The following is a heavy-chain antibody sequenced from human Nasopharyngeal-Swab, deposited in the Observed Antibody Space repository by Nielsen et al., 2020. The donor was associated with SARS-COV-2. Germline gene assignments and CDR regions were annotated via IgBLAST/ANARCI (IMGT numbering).Heavy chain of an antibody. CDR3: ARQLAGKFGH. V-gene: IGHV4-39*01. J-gene: IGHJ4*02. D-gene: IGHD3-10*01. Sequence: SETLSLTCTVSGGSISSSSYYWGWIRQPPGKGLEWIGSIYYSGSTYYNPSLKSRVTISVDTSKNQFSLKLSSVTAADTAVYYCARQLAGKFGHWGQGTLDTVSS. CDR1: GGSISSSSYY. CDR2: IYYSGST.